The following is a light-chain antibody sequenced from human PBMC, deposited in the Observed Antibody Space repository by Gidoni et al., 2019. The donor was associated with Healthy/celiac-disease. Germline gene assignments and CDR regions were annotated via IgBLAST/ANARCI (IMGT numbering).Light chain of an antibody. CDR1: QDISNY. CDR2: DAS. CDR3: QQYDNLPLT. Sequence: DIQLTQSPSSLSASVGDRVTITCQASQDISNYLSWYQQKPGKAPKLLIYDASNLETGVPSRFSGSGSGTDFTFTISSLQPEDIATYYCQQYDNLPLTFGQGPKVEIK. J-gene: IGKJ1*01. V-gene: IGKV1-33*01.